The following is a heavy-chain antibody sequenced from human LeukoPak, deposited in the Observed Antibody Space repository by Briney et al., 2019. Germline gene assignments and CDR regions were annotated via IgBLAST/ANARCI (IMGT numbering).Heavy chain of an antibody. CDR2: IKNGGSP. Sequence: SETLSLTCTVSGGSISSSSSFWGWIRQPPGKGLEWIGHIKNGGSPNYNPPLKSRVTISLDTSKNQFSLTVSSVTAADTAVYYCARLTCITDYWGQGTLVTVSS. CDR1: GGSISSSSSF. CDR3: ARLTCITDY. D-gene: IGHD1-14*01. V-gene: IGHV4-39*01. J-gene: IGHJ4*02.